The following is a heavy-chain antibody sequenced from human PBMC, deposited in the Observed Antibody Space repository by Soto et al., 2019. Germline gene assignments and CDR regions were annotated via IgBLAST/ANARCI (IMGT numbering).Heavy chain of an antibody. J-gene: IGHJ3*02. V-gene: IGHV1-69*01. CDR1: GGTFSNFA. CDR3: GASVSDGLGYGYKVTEALDI. CDR2: IIPLFNVA. Sequence: QGQLGQSVPEVKKPGSSVKVSCEASGGTFSNFAVNWVRQAPGQGLEWVGGIIPLFNVAKYAQTFKGRVMIVADDSTSTAYMDLRRMRAAGKAVSYCGASVSDGLGYGYKVTEALDIWGQGTRDT. D-gene: IGHD5-18*01.